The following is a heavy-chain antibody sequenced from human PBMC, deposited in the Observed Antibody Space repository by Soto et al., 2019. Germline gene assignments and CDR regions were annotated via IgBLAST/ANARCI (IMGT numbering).Heavy chain of an antibody. D-gene: IGHD3-10*01. V-gene: IGHV4-31*03. CDR1: GGSIIRSSYY. CDR3: ALTPLLDYSGSGSYLPWFDP. J-gene: IGHJ5*02. Sequence: PSVPLCLTCPVSGGSIIRSSYYWSRIRQHPGKGLEWIGYIYYSGSTYYNPSLKSRVTISVDTSKNQFSLKLSSVTAADTAVYYCALTPLLDYSGSGSYLPWFDPWGQGTLVTVSS. CDR2: IYYSGST.